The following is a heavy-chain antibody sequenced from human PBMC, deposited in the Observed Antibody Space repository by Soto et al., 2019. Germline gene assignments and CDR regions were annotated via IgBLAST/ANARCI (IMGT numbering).Heavy chain of an antibody. V-gene: IGHV1-46*01. J-gene: IGHJ5*02. Sequence: ASVKVSCKASGYTFTSYYMYWVRQAPGQGLEWMGIINPSDGSTTYAQKFQGRVTMTRDTSTSTVYMQLSSLRSEDTAVYFCARSXHIVVVAAAITYGWFDPWGPGTLVTVSS. CDR3: ARSXHIVVVAAAITYGWFDP. CDR2: INPSDGST. CDR1: GYTFTSYY. D-gene: IGHD2-2*02.